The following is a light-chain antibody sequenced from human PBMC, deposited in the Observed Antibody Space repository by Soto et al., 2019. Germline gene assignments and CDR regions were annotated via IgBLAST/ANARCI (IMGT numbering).Light chain of an antibody. CDR2: DAS. CDR3: QQYGSSRT. Sequence: EIVLTQSPGTLSLSPGESATLSCRASQSVSDTHVAWYQQRPGQAPRLLIYDASRRDIGVPDRFSGSGSGTDFTLTISGLEPEDFAVYYCQQYGSSRTFGQGTKVDIK. CDR1: QSVSDTH. V-gene: IGKV3-20*01. J-gene: IGKJ1*01.